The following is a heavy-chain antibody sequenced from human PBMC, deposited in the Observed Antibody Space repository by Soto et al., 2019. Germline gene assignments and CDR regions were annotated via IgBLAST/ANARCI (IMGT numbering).Heavy chain of an antibody. CDR3: GRGPRSIGDCCPIDY. Sequence: EVQLVESGGGLIQPGGSLRLSCAASGFSVSSNYMTWVRQAPGKGLERVSFIYTDGSTYYADSVKGRFTISRDSSKNTLSLQMNSRRVEDTAVYYCGRGPRSIGDCCPIDYWGQGTLVIVSS. CDR1: GFSVSSNY. V-gene: IGHV3-53*01. D-gene: IGHD2-21*02. CDR2: IYTDGST. J-gene: IGHJ4*02.